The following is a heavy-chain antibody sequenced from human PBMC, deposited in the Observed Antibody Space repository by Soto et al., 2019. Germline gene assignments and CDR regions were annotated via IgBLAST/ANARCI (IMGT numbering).Heavy chain of an antibody. D-gene: IGHD3-9*01. J-gene: IGHJ5*02. CDR1: GGSISSYY. V-gene: IGHV4-4*07. Sequence: SETLSLTCTVSGGSISSYYWSWIRQPAGKGLEWIGRIYTSGSTNYNPSLESRVTMSVDTSKNQFSLKLSSVTAADTAVYYCARDRSDILTGYYSGNWFDPWGQGTLVTVSS. CDR2: IYTSGST. CDR3: ARDRSDILTGYYSGNWFDP.